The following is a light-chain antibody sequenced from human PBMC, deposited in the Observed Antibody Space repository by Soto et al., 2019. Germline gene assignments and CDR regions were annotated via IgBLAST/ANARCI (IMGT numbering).Light chain of an antibody. J-gene: IGLJ2*01. CDR2: DVS. CDR1: SVDVGCYNY. V-gene: IGLV2-14*01. Sequence: QSALTHAASVSGSPGQSITISCDGTSVDVGCYNYVSWYQQHPGKAPKLMIYDVSNRPSGVSNRFSGSKSGNTASLTISGLQAEDEADYYCSSYTSSSTPVFGGGTKVTVL. CDR3: SSYTSSSTPV.